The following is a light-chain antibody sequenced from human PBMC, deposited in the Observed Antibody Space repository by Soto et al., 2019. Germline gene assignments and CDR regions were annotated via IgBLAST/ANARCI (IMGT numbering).Light chain of an antibody. CDR2: AVS. CDR3: QKANSSPIT. Sequence: DIQMTQSPSSVSASVGDRVTITCRASQGISSWLAWYQQKPGKAPKLLIYAVSSLHSGVPSRFSGSGSGTDFTPTISSLQPKDFAIYNGQKANSSPITFGQGPRREIK. J-gene: IGKJ5*01. V-gene: IGKV1D-12*01. CDR1: QGISSW.